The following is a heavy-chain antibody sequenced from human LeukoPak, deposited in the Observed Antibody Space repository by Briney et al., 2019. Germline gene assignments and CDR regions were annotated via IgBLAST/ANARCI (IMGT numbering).Heavy chain of an antibody. CDR2: INWDGGST. Sequence: AQTLRLSCAPPAFTYADDGMSCVRQDPGKALEWVSGINWDGGSTGYADSVKGRVTSSRYNAKNSLYLQMDSLRAEDRALYSCARGLAAAGTAYWGQGTLVTVSS. CDR3: ARGLAAAGTAY. V-gene: IGHV3-20*04. CDR1: AFTYADDG. D-gene: IGHD6-13*01. J-gene: IGHJ4*02.